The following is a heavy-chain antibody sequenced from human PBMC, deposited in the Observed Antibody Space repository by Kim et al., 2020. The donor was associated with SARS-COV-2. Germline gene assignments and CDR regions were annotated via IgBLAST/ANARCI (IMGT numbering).Heavy chain of an antibody. V-gene: IGHV5-51*01. J-gene: IGHJ4*02. CDR2: IYPGDSDA. D-gene: IGHD5-18*01. CDR3: ARYTALVGGYFDY. Sequence: GESLKISCKASGYSFSSYWFGWVRQMPGKGLEWMGIIYPGDSDARYSPSFQGQVTISVDKSISTAYLQWSSLKASDAAMYYCARYTALVGGYFDYWGQGTRVTVSS. CDR1: GYSFSSYW.